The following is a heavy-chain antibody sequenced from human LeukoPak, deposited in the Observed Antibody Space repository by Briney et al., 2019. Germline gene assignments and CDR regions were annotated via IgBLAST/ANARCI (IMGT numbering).Heavy chain of an antibody. Sequence: KSSETLSLTCTVSGGSISSGGYYWSWIRQHPGKGLEWIGYIYYSGSTYYNPSLKSRVTISVDTSKNQFSLKLSSVTAADTAVYYCAGWDGYNYGTGSFDYWGQGTLVTVSS. CDR3: AGWDGYNYGTGSFDY. J-gene: IGHJ4*02. V-gene: IGHV4-31*03. CDR2: IYYSGST. D-gene: IGHD5-24*01. CDR1: GGSISSGGYY.